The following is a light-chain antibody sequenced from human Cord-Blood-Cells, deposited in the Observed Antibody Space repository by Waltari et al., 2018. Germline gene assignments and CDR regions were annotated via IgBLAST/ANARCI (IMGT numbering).Light chain of an antibody. J-gene: IGLJ3*02. CDR1: SSDVGGYNY. V-gene: IGLV2-11*01. Sequence: QSALTQPRSVSGSPGQSVTISCTGTSSDVGGYNYVSWYQQHPGKSPKLMIYDVSKRPSGVPDRFSGSKSGHTASLTISGLQAEDEADYYCCSYAGSYTWLFGGGTKLTVL. CDR3: CSYAGSYTWL. CDR2: DVS.